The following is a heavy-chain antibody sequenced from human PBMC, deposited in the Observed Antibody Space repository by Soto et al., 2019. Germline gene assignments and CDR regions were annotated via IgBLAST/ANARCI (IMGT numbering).Heavy chain of an antibody. D-gene: IGHD2-15*01. V-gene: IGHV1-2*04. CDR3: AILGGERGYCSGGSCPFDY. CDR1: GYTFTGYY. Sequence: QVQLVQSGAEVKKPGASVKVSCKASGYTFTGYYMHWVRQAPGQGLEWMGWINPNSGGTNYAQKFQGWVTMTMDTSISTAYMELSRLRSDDTTVYYRAILGGERGYCSGGSCPFDYWGQGTLVTVSS. J-gene: IGHJ4*02. CDR2: INPNSGGT.